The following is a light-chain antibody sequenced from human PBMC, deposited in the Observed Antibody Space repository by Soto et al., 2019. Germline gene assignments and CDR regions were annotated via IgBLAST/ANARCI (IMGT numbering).Light chain of an antibody. CDR3: QQYNSYPWT. CDR1: QSISSW. Sequence: DIPMTQSPSTMSASVGDRVTITCRASQSISSWLAWYQQKPGKAPKVLIYKASGLESGVPSRFSGSGSGTEFTLTISSLQPDDFASYYCQQYNSYPWTFGQGTKVEIK. V-gene: IGKV1-5*03. J-gene: IGKJ1*01. CDR2: KAS.